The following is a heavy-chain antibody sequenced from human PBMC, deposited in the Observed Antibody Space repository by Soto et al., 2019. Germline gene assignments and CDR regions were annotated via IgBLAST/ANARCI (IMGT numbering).Heavy chain of an antibody. D-gene: IGHD2-21*02. CDR2: ISYSGTT. Sequence: SETLSLTCTVSGASISSGDNYWSWIRQPPGKGLEWIGYISYSGTTYYNPSLKSRVTISVDTSKNHFSLKLSSMTAADTAVYYCARQRTTVVTQAYFDHWGQGALVTVSS. J-gene: IGHJ4*02. V-gene: IGHV4-30-4*01. CDR3: ARQRTTVVTQAYFDH. CDR1: GASISSGDNY.